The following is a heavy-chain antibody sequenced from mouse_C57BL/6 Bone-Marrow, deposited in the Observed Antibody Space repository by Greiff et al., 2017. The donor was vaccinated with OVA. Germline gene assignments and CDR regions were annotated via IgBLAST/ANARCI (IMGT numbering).Heavy chain of an antibody. V-gene: IGHV1-7*01. CDR1: GYTFTSYW. J-gene: IGHJ4*01. D-gene: IGHD6-1*01. CDR2: INPSSGYT. CDR3: ARTAAHYAMDY. Sequence: VQLQHSGAELAKPGASVKLSCKASGYTFTSYWMHWVKQRPGQGLEWIGYINPSSGYTTYNQKFKDKATLTADKYSSTAYMQLSSLTYEDSAVYYCARTAAHYAMDYWGQGTSVTVCS.